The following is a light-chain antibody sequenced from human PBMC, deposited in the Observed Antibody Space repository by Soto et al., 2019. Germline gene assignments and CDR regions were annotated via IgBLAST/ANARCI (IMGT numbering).Light chain of an antibody. CDR2: DAS. CDR1: QSISSW. CDR3: QQTYNTPYT. V-gene: IGKV1-5*01. J-gene: IGKJ2*01. Sequence: DIQMTQSPSTLSASVGDRVTITCRASQSISSWLAWYQQKPGKAPKLLIYDASSLESGVPSRFSGSGSGTNFTLTISSLQPEDFATYYCQQTYNTPYTFGQGTKVDIK.